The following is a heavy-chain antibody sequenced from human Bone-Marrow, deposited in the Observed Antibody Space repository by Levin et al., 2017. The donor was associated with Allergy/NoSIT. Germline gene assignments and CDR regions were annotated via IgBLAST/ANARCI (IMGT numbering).Heavy chain of an antibody. D-gene: IGHD2-15*01. CDR3: SRGEQFQLLPVDR. Sequence: SCTAYGFTFGDYGMAWFRQAPGKGLECIAFIRTGAFAETTEYAASVKGRFTISRDDSKSSVYLQMNSLKTEDTAVYYCSRGEQFQLLPVDRWGQGTLVTVSS. V-gene: IGHV3-49*03. CDR1: GFTFGDYG. J-gene: IGHJ4*02. CDR2: IRTGAFAETT.